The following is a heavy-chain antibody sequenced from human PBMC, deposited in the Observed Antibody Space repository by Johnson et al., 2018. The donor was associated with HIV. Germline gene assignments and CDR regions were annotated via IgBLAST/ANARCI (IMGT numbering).Heavy chain of an antibody. V-gene: IGHV3-13*01. J-gene: IGHJ3*02. CDR3: VREGYSSSSDAFDI. D-gene: IGHD6-6*01. Sequence: VQLVESGGGLVQPGGSLRLSCAASGFTFSSYDMHWVRQATGKGLEWVSAIGTAGDTYYPGSVDGRFDISRENSKNSHYLHMNSLRPEDTAIYYCVREGYSSSSDAFDIWGQGTMVTVSS. CDR1: GFTFSSYD. CDR2: IGTAGDT.